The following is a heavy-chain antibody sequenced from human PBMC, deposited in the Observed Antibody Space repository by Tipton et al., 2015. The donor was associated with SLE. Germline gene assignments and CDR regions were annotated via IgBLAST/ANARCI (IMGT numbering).Heavy chain of an antibody. V-gene: IGHV3-33*01. D-gene: IGHD6-13*01. Sequence: SLRLSCAASGFTLSTYYMHWVRQAPGKGLEWVALIWYDGINKYYADSVRGRFTISRDSSKNTLYLQMNSLRVEDTAVYYCARDAIAAPGNYNMDVWGKGTTVTVSS. CDR1: GFTLSTYY. J-gene: IGHJ6*03. CDR2: IWYDGINK. CDR3: ARDAIAAPGNYNMDV.